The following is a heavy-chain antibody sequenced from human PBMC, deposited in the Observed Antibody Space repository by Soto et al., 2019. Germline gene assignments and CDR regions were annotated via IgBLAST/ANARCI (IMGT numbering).Heavy chain of an antibody. CDR2: IIPIFGTA. CDR1: GGTFSTYA. CDR3: AREIFGVIISGGRDAFDI. J-gene: IGHJ3*02. D-gene: IGHD3-3*01. V-gene: IGHV1-69*13. Sequence: SVKVSCKASGGTFSTYAISWVRQAPGQGLEWMGGIIPIFGTAKYAQKFQGRVTITADESTSTAYMELSSLGSEDTAVYYCAREIFGVIISGGRDAFDIWGQGTMVTVSS.